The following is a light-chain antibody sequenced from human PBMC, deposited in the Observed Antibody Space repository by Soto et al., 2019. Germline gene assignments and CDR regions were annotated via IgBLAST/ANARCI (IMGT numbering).Light chain of an antibody. V-gene: IGLV2-8*01. J-gene: IGLJ2*01. CDR1: SSDVGGYNY. CDR2: EVT. Sequence: QSALTQRPSASGSPGQSVTISCTGTSSDVGGYNYVSWYQQHPGKAPKLMIYEVTKRPSGVPDRFSGSKSGNTASLTVSGLQADDEADYYCSSYAGSNNFFGVGTQLTVL. CDR3: SSYAGSNNF.